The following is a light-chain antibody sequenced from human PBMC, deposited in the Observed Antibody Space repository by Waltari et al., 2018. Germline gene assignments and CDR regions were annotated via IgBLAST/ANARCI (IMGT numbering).Light chain of an antibody. CDR2: DVS. V-gene: IGLV2-8*01. CDR3: SSYAGSNNV. Sequence: QSALTQPPSASGSPGQSVTISCTGTSSDVGAYNFVSWYQQHQGKAPKLMIYDVSKRPSGVPDRFSGSKSGNTASLTVSGLQAGDEADYYCSSYAGSNNVFGTGTKVTVL. CDR1: SSDVGAYNF. J-gene: IGLJ1*01.